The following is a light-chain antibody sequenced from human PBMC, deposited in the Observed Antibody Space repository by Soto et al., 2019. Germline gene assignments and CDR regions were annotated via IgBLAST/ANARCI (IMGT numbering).Light chain of an antibody. V-gene: IGLV2-23*01. CDR1: SSDVGCYNL. CDR3: CSYAGSRRV. Sequence: QSALTQPASVSGSPGQSINISCTGTSSDVGCYNLVSWYQQHPGKAPKLMIYEGSKRPSGVSNRFSGSKSGNTASLTISGLQAEDEADYYCCSYAGSRRVFGGGTKVTVL. CDR2: EGS. J-gene: IGLJ2*01.